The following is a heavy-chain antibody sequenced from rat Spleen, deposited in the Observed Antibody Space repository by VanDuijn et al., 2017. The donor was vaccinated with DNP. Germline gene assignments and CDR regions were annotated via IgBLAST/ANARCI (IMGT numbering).Heavy chain of an antibody. CDR1: GYSITSNY. CDR2: ISYRGIT. CDR3: ARWVYGTDWYFDS. Sequence: EVQLQESGPGLVKPSQSLSLTCSVTGYSITSNYWGWIRKFPGNKMEWIGHISYRGITTYNPSLKRRISITRDTSKNQFFLQLNSVITEDTATYYCARWVYGTDWYFDSWGPGTLVTVSS. D-gene: IGHD1-11*01. J-gene: IGHJ1*01. V-gene: IGHV3-1*01.